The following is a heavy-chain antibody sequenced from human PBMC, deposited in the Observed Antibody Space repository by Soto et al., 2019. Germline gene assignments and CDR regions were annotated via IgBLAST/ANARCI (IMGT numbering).Heavy chain of an antibody. V-gene: IGHV1-18*01. CDR1: GYTFSRYG. CDR3: AKNGQPPYYYYGMDV. CDR2: ISGYNGDT. J-gene: IGHJ6*02. D-gene: IGHD2-8*01. Sequence: QGQLVQSGPEAKKPGASVKVSCKASGYTFSRYGISWVRQAPGQGLEWMGWISGYNGDTKYAQKVQGRVTMTIDTSTXTAYMELRSLXXDDTAIYYCAKNGQPPYYYYGMDVWGQGTTVTVSS.